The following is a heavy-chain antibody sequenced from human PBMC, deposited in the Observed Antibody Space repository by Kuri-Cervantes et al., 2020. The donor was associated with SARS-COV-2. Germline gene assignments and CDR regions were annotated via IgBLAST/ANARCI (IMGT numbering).Heavy chain of an antibody. J-gene: IGHJ4*02. V-gene: IGHV1-18*01. CDR2: ISAYNGNT. CDR1: GYTFTGYG. Sequence: ASVKVSCKASGYTFTGYGISWVRQAPGQGLEWMGWISAYNGNTNYAQKLQGRVTMTTDTSTSTAYMELRSLRSDDTAVYYCAKDKGNGDYVWGSYRFARPHDPYYFDYWGQGTLVTVSS. D-gene: IGHD3-16*02. CDR3: AKDKGNGDYVWGSYRFARPHDPYYFDY.